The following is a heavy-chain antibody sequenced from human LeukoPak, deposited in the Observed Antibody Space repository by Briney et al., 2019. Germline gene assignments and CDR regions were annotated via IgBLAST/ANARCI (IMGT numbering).Heavy chain of an antibody. CDR1: GFTFSSYA. Sequence: GGSLRLSCAASGFTFSSYAMSWVRQAPGKGLEWVSAISVSGGSTYYADSVKGRFTISRDNSKNTLYLQMNSLRAEDTAVYYCAKDYYDSSGYVPPDAFDIWGQGTMVTVSS. CDR2: ISVSGGST. D-gene: IGHD3-22*01. CDR3: AKDYYDSSGYVPPDAFDI. J-gene: IGHJ3*02. V-gene: IGHV3-23*01.